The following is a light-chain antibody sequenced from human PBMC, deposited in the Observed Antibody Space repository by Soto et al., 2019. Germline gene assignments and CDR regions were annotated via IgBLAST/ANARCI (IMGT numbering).Light chain of an antibody. CDR3: QQSGT. CDR2: RAS. J-gene: IGKJ1*01. Sequence: EIVLTQSPGTLSLSPGERATLSCRASQSVSSSYLAWYQHKPGQAPRLLIYRASNRAAGIPDRFSGSGSGTDFTLNISRLEPEDFAVYYCQQSGTFGQGTKVEIK. CDR1: QSVSSSY. V-gene: IGKV3-20*01.